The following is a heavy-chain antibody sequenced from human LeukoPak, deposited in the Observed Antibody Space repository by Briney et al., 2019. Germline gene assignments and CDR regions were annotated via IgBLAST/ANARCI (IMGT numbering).Heavy chain of an antibody. CDR2: IKSKTDGGTT. CDR1: GFTFSNAW. Sequence: GGSLRLSCAASGFTFSNAWMSWVRQAPGKGLEWVCRIKSKTDGGTTDYAAPVKGRFTISRDDSKNTLYLQMNSLKTEDTAVYYCTTDLDYGSGSYYFDYWGQGTLVTVSS. J-gene: IGHJ4*02. CDR3: TTDLDYGSGSYYFDY. V-gene: IGHV3-15*01. D-gene: IGHD3-10*01.